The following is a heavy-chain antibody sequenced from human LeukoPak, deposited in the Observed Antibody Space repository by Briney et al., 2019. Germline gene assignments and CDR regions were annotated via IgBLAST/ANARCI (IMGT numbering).Heavy chain of an antibody. V-gene: IGHV4-39*01. J-gene: IGHJ4*02. CDR1: GGSISSSSYY. Sequence: TSETLSLTCTVSGGSISSSSYYWGWIRQPPGKGLEWIGSIYYSGSTYYNPSLKSRVTISVDTSKNQFSLKLSSVTAADTAVYYCARHEGWPNVDYWGQGTLVTVSS. CDR3: ARHEGWPNVDY. D-gene: IGHD2-15*01. CDR2: IYYSGST.